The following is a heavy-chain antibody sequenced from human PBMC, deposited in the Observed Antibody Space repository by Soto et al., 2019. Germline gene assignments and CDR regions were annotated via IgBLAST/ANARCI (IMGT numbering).Heavy chain of an antibody. CDR3: VRARSSNYGYWDY. V-gene: IGHV3-74*01. CDR1: GFTFSGYS. J-gene: IGHJ4*02. D-gene: IGHD3-22*01. Sequence: GGSLRLSCAASGFTFSGYSMHWVRQAPGKGLVWVSRIKSDGSNTYYADSVKGRFTISRDNAKNTLFLQMNSLRAEDTAVYFCVRARSSNYGYWDYWAQGTLVTVSS. CDR2: IKSDGSNT.